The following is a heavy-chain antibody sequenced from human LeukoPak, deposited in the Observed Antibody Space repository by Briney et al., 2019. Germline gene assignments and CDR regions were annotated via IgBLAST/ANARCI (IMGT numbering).Heavy chain of an antibody. D-gene: IGHD3-3*01. J-gene: IGHJ6*03. CDR2: IGGGGGST. Sequence: GGSLRLSCAASGFTFNSYAMSWVRQAPGKGLEWVSGIGGGGGSTYYADSVKGRFTISRDNSKNTLYLQMNSLRAEDTAVYYCAKFGNYDFWSGDYYMDVWGKGTTVTVSS. CDR1: GFTFNSYA. V-gene: IGHV3-23*01. CDR3: AKFGNYDFWSGDYYMDV.